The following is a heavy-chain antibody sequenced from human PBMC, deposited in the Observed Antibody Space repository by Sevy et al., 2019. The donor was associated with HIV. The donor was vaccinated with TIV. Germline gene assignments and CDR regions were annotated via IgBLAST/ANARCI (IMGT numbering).Heavy chain of an antibody. CDR1: GFTFSSYW. J-gene: IGHJ3*02. D-gene: IGHD5-18*01. CDR2: IKQDGSEK. Sequence: GGSLRLSCAASGFTFSSYWMSWVRQAPGKGLEWVANIKQDGSEKYYVDSVKGRFTISRDNAKNSLYLQMNSLRAEDTAVYYCAREVPVDTAMADAFDIWGQGTMVTHSS. CDR3: AREVPVDTAMADAFDI. V-gene: IGHV3-7*01.